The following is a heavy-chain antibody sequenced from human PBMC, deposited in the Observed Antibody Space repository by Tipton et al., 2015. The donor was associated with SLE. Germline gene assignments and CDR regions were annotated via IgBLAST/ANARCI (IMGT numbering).Heavy chain of an antibody. CDR1: GGSISSHY. J-gene: IGHJ3*02. V-gene: IGHV4-59*11. D-gene: IGHD7-27*01. CDR3: ARGMGWGDAFDI. CDR2: IYYSGST. Sequence: TLSLTCTVSGGSISSHYWSWIRQPPGKGLEWIGYIYYSGSTNYNPSLKSRVTISVDTSKNQFSLKLSSVTAAAPAVYYCARGMGWGDAFDIWGQGTMVTVSS.